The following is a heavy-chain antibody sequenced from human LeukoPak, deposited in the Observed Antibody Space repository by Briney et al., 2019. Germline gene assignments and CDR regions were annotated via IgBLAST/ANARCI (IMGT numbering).Heavy chain of an antibody. J-gene: IGHJ4*02. V-gene: IGHV1-2*02. CDR2: INPNSGGT. CDR1: GYTFTGYY. Sequence: ASVKVSCKASGYTFTGYYMHWVRQAPGQGLEWMGWINPNSGGTNCAQKFQGRVTMTRDTSISTAYMELSRLRSDDTAVYYCARGGRYSSGWYGDYWGQGTLVTVSS. D-gene: IGHD6-19*01. CDR3: ARGGRYSSGWYGDY.